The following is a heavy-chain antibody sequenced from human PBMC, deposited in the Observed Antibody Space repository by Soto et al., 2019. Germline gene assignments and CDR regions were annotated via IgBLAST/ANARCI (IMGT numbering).Heavy chain of an antibody. Sequence: PSETLSLTCSVSDDSINSDKYYWGWIRQPPGKGLEWIGSIYYRGNAYYNPSLQTRVTISLDKSRSQFSLKLSSVTAADSAVYLCARLEGMGGICWSFDFWGQGTLVTVSS. D-gene: IGHD2-15*01. CDR3: ARLEGMGGICWSFDF. J-gene: IGHJ4*02. CDR1: DDSINSDKYY. CDR2: IYYRGNA. V-gene: IGHV4-39*01.